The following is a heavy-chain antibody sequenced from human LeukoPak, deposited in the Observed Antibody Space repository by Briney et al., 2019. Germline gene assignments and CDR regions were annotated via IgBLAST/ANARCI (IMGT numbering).Heavy chain of an antibody. D-gene: IGHD1-26*01. CDR3: ARGLVGATYYYYYYMDV. V-gene: IGHV1-8*03. J-gene: IGHJ6*03. Sequence: ASVKVSCKASGYTFTSYDINWVRQATGQGLEWMGWMIPNSGNTGYAQKFQGRVTITRNTSISTAYMELSSLRSEDTAVYYCARGLVGATYYYYYYMDVWGKGTTVTVSS. CDR1: GYTFTSYD. CDR2: MIPNSGNT.